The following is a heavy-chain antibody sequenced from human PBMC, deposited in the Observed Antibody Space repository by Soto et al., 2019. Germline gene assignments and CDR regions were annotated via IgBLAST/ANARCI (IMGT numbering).Heavy chain of an antibody. J-gene: IGHJ4*02. V-gene: IGHV4-59*01. CDR1: GDSISSYY. CDR2: IYYSGNT. CDR3: ARDQGIGASGPFDY. D-gene: IGHD6-13*01. Sequence: SETLSLTCTVSGDSISSYYWSWIRQPPGKGLEWIGFIYYSGNTNYNPSLKSRVTMSIDTSKNQFSLKLSSVTAADTAVYYCARDQGIGASGPFDYWGLGSLVTVSS.